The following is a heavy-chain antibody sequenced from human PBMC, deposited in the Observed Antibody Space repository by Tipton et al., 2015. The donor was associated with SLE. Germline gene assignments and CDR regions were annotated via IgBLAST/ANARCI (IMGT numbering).Heavy chain of an antibody. J-gene: IGHJ4*02. CDR2: IFYTGST. CDR1: GGSISSDNSF. CDR3: ARRHYSGPFDS. Sequence: TLSLTCTVSGGSISSDNSFWTWIRQVPGEGLEWIGSIFYTGSTYYNPSLKSRVSFSIDTSKHQFSLKLNSVTAADTAVYYCARRHYSGPFDSWGQGTLVTVSS. D-gene: IGHD5-12*01. V-gene: IGHV4-39*07.